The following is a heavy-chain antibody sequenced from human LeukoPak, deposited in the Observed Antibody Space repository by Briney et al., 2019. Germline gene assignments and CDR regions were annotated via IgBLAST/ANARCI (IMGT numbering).Heavy chain of an antibody. J-gene: IGHJ4*02. CDR2: IYSGGST. V-gene: IGHV3-53*01. CDR1: GFTVRSNY. CDR3: ARGYCTNGVCYPLDY. Sequence: GGSLRLSCAASGFTVRSNYMSWVRQAPGKGLEWVSVIYSGGSTYYADSVKGRFTISRDNSKNTLYLQMNSLRAEDTAVYYCARGYCTNGVCYPLDYWGQGTLVTVSS. D-gene: IGHD2-8*01.